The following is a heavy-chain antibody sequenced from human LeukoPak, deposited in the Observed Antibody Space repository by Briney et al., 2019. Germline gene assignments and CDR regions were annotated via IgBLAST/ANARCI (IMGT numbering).Heavy chain of an antibody. CDR1: GFTFSTYG. CDR3: ARDTRYEFVS. J-gene: IGHJ4*02. Sequence: RGSLRLSCSASGFTFSTYGMHWVRQAPGKGLEWVAVIWSDGSNKYCADSVKGRFTISRDNSKNTLYLQMNSLRAEDTAVYYCARDTRYEFVSWGQGTLVTVSS. CDR2: IWSDGSNK. D-gene: IGHD5-12*01. V-gene: IGHV3-33*01.